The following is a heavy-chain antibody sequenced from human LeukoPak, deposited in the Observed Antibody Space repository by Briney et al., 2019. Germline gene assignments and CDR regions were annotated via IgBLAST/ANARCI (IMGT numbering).Heavy chain of an antibody. Sequence: ASVKVSCKASGYTFTGYYMHWVRQAPGQGLEWMGWINPNSGGTNYAQKLQGRVTMTRDTSISTAYMELSRLRSDDTAVYYCAREYCGGDCYSRGGNWFDPWGQGTLVTVSS. D-gene: IGHD2-21*02. J-gene: IGHJ5*02. CDR1: GYTFTGYY. V-gene: IGHV1-2*02. CDR3: AREYCGGDCYSRGGNWFDP. CDR2: INPNSGGT.